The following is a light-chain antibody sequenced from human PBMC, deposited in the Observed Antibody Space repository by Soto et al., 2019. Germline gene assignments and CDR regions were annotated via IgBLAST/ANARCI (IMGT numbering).Light chain of an antibody. J-gene: IGKJ1*01. V-gene: IGKV3-11*01. CDR3: QQRSNWPKT. CDR2: DAS. CDR1: QSVSRS. Sequence: EFVLTQSPATLSLSPAERATLSCRASQSVSRSLVWYQQTPGQAPRLLIYDASNRATGIPARFSGSGSGTDFTLTISSLEPEDFAVYYCQQRSNWPKTFGQGTKVDIK.